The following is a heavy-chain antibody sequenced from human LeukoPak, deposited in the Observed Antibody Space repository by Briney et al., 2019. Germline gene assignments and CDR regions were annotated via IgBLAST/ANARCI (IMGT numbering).Heavy chain of an antibody. J-gene: IGHJ4*02. V-gene: IGHV5-51*01. CDR2: IYPGYSDT. Sequence: GESLKISCKGSGYIFTSYWIGWVRQMPGKGLEWVGIIYPGYSDTSYSPSFQGQVTISADKSINTSYLQWSSLKASDTAMYYCARHSDQISVDYWGQGTLVTVSS. CDR1: GYIFTSYW. D-gene: IGHD2-2*01. CDR3: ARHSDQISVDY.